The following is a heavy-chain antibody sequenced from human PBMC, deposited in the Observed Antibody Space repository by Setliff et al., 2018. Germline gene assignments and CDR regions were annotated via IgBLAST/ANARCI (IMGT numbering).Heavy chain of an antibody. Sequence: PSETLSLTCTVSGGSISSGSYYWSWIRQPAGKGLEWIGHIYTSGSTNYNPSLKSRVTISVDTSKNQFSLKLSSVTAADTAVYYCARVGGADCYDSSGYYFLKQYYFDYWGQGTLVTVS. CDR1: GGSISSGSYY. V-gene: IGHV4-61*09. CDR2: IYTSGST. CDR3: ARVGGADCYDSSGYYFLKQYYFDY. J-gene: IGHJ4*02. D-gene: IGHD3-22*01.